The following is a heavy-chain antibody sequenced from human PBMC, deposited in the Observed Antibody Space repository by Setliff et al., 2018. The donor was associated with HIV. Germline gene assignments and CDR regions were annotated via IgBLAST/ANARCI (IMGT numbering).Heavy chain of an antibody. CDR2: ISQSGST. V-gene: IGHV4-30-2*01. D-gene: IGHD3-10*01. J-gene: IGHJ4*02. CDR3: TRRRGPMVRGVDPTPSYYFDY. CDR1: GGSIRSSGYS. Sequence: SETLSLTCAVSGGSIRSSGYSWSWIRQPPGKGLEWIGYISQSGSTYYNPSLKSRVTISVDRSKNQFSLRLSSVTAGDTAVYYCTRRRGPMVRGVDPTPSYYFDYWGQGTLVTVSS.